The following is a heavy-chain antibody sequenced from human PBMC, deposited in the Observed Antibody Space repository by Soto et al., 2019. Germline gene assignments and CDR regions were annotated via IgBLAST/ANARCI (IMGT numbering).Heavy chain of an antibody. D-gene: IGHD2-21*02. CDR1: GGTFSSYA. V-gene: IGHV1-69*13. CDR3: ARQPYCGGDCYSVAFDI. Sequence: SVKVSCKASGGTFSSYAISWVRQAPGQGLEWMGGIIPIFGTANYAQKFQGRVTITADESTSTAYMELSSLRSEDTAVYYCARQPYCGGDCYSVAFDIWGQGTMVTVSS. J-gene: IGHJ3*02. CDR2: IIPIFGTA.